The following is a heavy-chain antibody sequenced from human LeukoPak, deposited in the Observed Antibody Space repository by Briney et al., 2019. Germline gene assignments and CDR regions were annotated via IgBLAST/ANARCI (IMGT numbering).Heavy chain of an antibody. CDR1: GFTFSDYY. Sequence: GGSLRLSCAASGFTFSDYYMSWIRRAPGKGLEWVPYISSSSSYTNYADSVKGRFTISRDNAKNSLYLQMNSLRAEDTAVYYCARDGDYGDYDFDYWGQGTLVTVSS. CDR2: ISSSSSYT. J-gene: IGHJ4*02. CDR3: ARDGDYGDYDFDY. V-gene: IGHV3-11*06. D-gene: IGHD4-17*01.